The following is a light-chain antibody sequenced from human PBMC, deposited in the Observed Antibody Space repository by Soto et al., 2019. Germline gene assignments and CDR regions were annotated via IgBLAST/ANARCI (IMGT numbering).Light chain of an antibody. CDR3: QQLNSYPRT. V-gene: IGKV1-9*01. CDR1: HAISSY. J-gene: IGKJ4*01. Sequence: DIRLTQSPSFLSASVGDRVIITCRASHAISSYLAWYQQKPGEAPKLLIYAASTLQSGVPSRFSGSRSGTEFTLTVSSLQPEDFSTYYCQQLNSYPRTFGGGTKVEIK. CDR2: AAS.